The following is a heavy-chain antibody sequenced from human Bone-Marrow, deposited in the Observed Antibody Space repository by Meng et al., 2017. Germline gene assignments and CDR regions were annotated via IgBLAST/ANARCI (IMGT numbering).Heavy chain of an antibody. D-gene: IGHD5-18*01. CDR1: GYTFTSYA. CDR3: ARVDTAMVMFDDAFDI. CDR2: INTNTGNP. V-gene: IGHV7-4-1*02. J-gene: IGHJ3*02. Sequence: ASVKVSCKASGYTFTSYAMNWVRQAPGQGLEWMGWINTNTGNPTYAQGFTGRFVFSLDTSVSTAYLQISSLKAEDTAVYYCARVDTAMVMFDDAFDIWGQGKLVTVSS.